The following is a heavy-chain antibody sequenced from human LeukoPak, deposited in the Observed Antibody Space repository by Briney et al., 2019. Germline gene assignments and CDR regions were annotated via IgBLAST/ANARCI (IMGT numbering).Heavy chain of an antibody. V-gene: IGHV3-33*01. D-gene: IGHD1-1*01. Sequence: GGSLRLSCAASGFTLAHHGMHWVRQAPGKGLQWVAIIWSDESNKFYVDSVKGRFTISRDITKNTLYLQMNSLRAEDTAVYYCARHRDAGSSGVFDNCGQGTLVTVSS. CDR3: ARHRDAGSSGVFDN. J-gene: IGHJ4*02. CDR2: IWSDESNK. CDR1: GFTLAHHG.